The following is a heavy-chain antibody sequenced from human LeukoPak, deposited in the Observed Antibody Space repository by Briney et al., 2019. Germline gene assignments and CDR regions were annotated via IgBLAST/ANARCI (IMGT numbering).Heavy chain of an antibody. Sequence: PGGSLRLSCAASGFTFDDYGMSWVRQAPGKGLEWVSGINWNGGSTGYADSVKGRFTISRDNAKNSLYLQMNSLRAEDTALYYCARDRYYDSSGGGDYWGQGTLVTVSS. V-gene: IGHV3-20*04. D-gene: IGHD3-22*01. CDR3: ARDRYYDSSGGGDY. CDR2: INWNGGST. CDR1: GFTFDDYG. J-gene: IGHJ4*02.